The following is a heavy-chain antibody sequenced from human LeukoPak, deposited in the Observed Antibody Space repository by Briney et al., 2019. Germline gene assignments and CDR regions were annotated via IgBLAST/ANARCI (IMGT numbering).Heavy chain of an antibody. J-gene: IGHJ4*02. D-gene: IGHD3-22*01. V-gene: IGHV1-3*01. CDR3: ASTDYYDSSGYHLRY. CDR2: INAGNGDT. Sequence: ASVKVSCKASGYTFTNYAIHWVRQAPGQRLEWMGWINAGNGDTKYSQKFQGRATITRNTSASTDYMELSSLRSEDTAVYYCASTDYYDSSGYHLRYWGQGTLVTVSS. CDR1: GYTFTNYA.